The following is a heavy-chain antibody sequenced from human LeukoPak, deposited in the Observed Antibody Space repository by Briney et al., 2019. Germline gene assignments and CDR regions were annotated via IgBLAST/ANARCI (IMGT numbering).Heavy chain of an antibody. Sequence: GGSLRLSCAASGFTFSSYAMHWVRQAPGKGLEWVSSISSSSSYIYYADSVKGRFTISRDNAKNSLYLQMNSLRAEDTAVYYCARDASGYCSGGSCYGYYFDYWGQGTLVTVSS. CDR1: GFTFSSYA. CDR3: ARDASGYCSGGSCYGYYFDY. D-gene: IGHD2-15*01. J-gene: IGHJ4*02. V-gene: IGHV3-21*01. CDR2: ISSSSSYI.